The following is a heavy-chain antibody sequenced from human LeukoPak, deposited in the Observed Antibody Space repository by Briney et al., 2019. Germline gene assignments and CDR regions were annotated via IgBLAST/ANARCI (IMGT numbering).Heavy chain of an antibody. CDR2: ITAYNGNT. V-gene: IGHV1-18*01. J-gene: IGHJ4*02. CDR1: GYTXTNYG. D-gene: IGHD2-15*01. CDR3: ARGVVAAKFDS. Sequence: ASVKVSCKASGYTXTNYGITWVRQAPGQGLEWMGWITAYNGNTDYAENLQGRVTMTTDTPTSTAYMELRSLRSDDTAVYYCARGVVAAKFDSWGQGTLGTVSS.